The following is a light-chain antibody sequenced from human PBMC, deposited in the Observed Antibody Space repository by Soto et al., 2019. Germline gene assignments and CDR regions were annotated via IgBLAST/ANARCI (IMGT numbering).Light chain of an antibody. V-gene: IGKV3-11*01. Sequence: EIVLTQSPATLSLSPGEGATLSCRASQSVSSYLTWYQQKPGQAPRLLIYDASNRASGIPARFSGSGSGTDFTLTISSLEPEDFAVYYCQQHSNWPPLTFGGGTKVEIK. CDR2: DAS. CDR1: QSVSSY. CDR3: QQHSNWPPLT. J-gene: IGKJ4*01.